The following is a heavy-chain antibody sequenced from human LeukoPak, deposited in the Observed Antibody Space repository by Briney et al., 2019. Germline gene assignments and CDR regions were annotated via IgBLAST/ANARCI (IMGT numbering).Heavy chain of an antibody. J-gene: IGHJ4*02. CDR2: IHPSGML. V-gene: IGHV4-31*01. CDR3: SRGLDSRKLGY. Sequence: SETLSLTCTVSGASFNSDDQYWNWIRQSPGKGLEWIGSIHPSGMLYNNPSLESQVTMSRDTSKNQFSPNLNAVTAADTAVYFCSRGLDSRKLGYWGQGILVTVSS. D-gene: IGHD3-22*01. CDR1: GASFNSDDQY.